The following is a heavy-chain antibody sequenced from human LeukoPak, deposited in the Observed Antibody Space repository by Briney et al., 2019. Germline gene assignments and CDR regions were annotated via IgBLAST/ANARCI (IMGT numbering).Heavy chain of an antibody. CDR3: ARAEDYYDSSGYLTHYYFDY. Sequence: SETLSLTCTVSGGSISSYYWSWIRQPPGKGLEWIGEINHSGSTNYNPSLKSRVTISVDTSKNQFSLKLSSVTAADTAVYYCARAEDYYDSSGYLTHYYFDYWGQGTLVTVSS. CDR1: GGSISSYY. CDR2: INHSGST. D-gene: IGHD3-22*01. J-gene: IGHJ4*02. V-gene: IGHV4-34*01.